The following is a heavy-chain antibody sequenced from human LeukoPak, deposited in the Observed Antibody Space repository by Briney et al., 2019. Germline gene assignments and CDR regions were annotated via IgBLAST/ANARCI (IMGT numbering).Heavy chain of an antibody. CDR3: SYYGSGSSDY. CDR1: GFTFSCYG. J-gene: IGHJ4*02. CDR2: IRYDGSNK. D-gene: IGHD3-10*01. Sequence: AGGSLRLSCAASGFTFSCYGMHWVRQAPGKGLEWVAFIRYDGSNKYYADSVKGRFTISRDNSKNTLYLQMNSLRAEDTAVYYCSYYGSGSSDYWGQGTLVTVSS. V-gene: IGHV3-30*02.